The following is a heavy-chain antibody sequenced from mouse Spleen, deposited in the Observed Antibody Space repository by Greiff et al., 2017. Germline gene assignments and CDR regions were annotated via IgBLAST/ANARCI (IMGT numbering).Heavy chain of an antibody. V-gene: IGHV5-9*01. Sequence: EVMLVESGGGLVKLGGSLKLSCAASGFTFSSYAMSWVRQTPEKRLEWVATISSGGGNTYYPDSVKGRFTISRDNAKNTLYLQMSSLKSEDTAMYCCARQAYYGNYVWYFEVCGAGRTVSGAS. CDR2: ISSGGGNT. CDR3: ARQAYYGNYVWYFEV. D-gene: IGHD2-1*01. CDR1: GFTFSSYA. J-gene: IGHJ1*01.